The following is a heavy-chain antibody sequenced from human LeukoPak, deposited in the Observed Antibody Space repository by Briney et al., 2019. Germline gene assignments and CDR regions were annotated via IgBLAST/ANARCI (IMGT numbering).Heavy chain of an antibody. CDR3: ARHAHYDYVWGSYRYEYFDY. D-gene: IGHD3-16*02. CDR2: IYYSGST. Sequence: SETLSLTCTVSGGSISSSSYYWGWIRQPPGKGLLWIGSIYYSGSTYYHSSLKSRVTIDVDTSKHQLSLKQSSVTAADKAVYYCARHAHYDYVWGSYRYEYFDYWGQGTLVTVSS. J-gene: IGHJ4*02. V-gene: IGHV4-39*01. CDR1: GGSISSSSYY.